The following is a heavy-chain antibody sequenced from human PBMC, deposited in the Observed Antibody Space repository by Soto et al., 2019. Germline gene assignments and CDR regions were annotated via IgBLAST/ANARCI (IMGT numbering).Heavy chain of an antibody. CDR3: AKDRGPISSVGGALSNYYYYYYMDV. Sequence: PGGSLRLSCAASGFTFSSYGMHWVRQAPGKGLEWVAVISYDGSNKYYADSVKGRFTISRDNSKNTLYLQMNSLRAEDTAVYYCAKDRGPISSVGGALSNYYYYYYMDVWGKGTTVTVSS. CDR1: GFTFSSYG. D-gene: IGHD3-16*01. V-gene: IGHV3-30*18. CDR2: ISYDGSNK. J-gene: IGHJ6*03.